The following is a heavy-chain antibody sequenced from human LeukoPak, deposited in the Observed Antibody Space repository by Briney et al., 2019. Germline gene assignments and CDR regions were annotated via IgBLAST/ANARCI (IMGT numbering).Heavy chain of an antibody. CDR3: ARGYYGSGSFDLDY. D-gene: IGHD3-10*01. J-gene: IGHJ4*02. CDR1: GGSISHDGYS. Sequence: TLSLTCDVSGGSISHDGYSWSWLRQPPGKGLEGIGHISHSGRTSYNPSLKSRVTISLDRSKNQFSLKLTAVTAADTAMYYCARGYYGSGSFDLDYWGQGTLVIVSS. CDR2: ISHSGRT. V-gene: IGHV4-30-2*01.